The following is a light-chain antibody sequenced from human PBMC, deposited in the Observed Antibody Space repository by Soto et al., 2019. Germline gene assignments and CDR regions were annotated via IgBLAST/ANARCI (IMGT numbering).Light chain of an antibody. CDR3: QQSYNSPQT. V-gene: IGKV1-39*01. CDR1: QTIMTY. CDR2: AAS. J-gene: IGKJ1*01. Sequence: DIQMTQSPSSVSASVGDRVTITCRASQTIMTYLNWYQLKSGKPPRLLIYAASSLQSGVPSRFSGSGSGTDFTHTISSLQPEDFATYSCQQSYNSPQTFGQGTKVDIK.